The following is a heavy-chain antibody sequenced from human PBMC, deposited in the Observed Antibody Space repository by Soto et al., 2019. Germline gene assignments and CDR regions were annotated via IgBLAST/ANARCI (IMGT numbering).Heavy chain of an antibody. CDR2: IRSKANSSAT. CDR1: GFTFSGSA. CDR3: PTTGSSPSVRGGGSDP. Sequence: GSLRLSCAASGFTFSGSAMHWVRQASGKGLEWVGRIRSKANSSATAYAASVKGRFTISIDDSNNPAHLQMNSLNHEDTAVYYCPTTGSSPSVRGGGSDPWYQGTLVAVSS. D-gene: IGHD2-2*01. V-gene: IGHV3-73*01. J-gene: IGHJ5*02.